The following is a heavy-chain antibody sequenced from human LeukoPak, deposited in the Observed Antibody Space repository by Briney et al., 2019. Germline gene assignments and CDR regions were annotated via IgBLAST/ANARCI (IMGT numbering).Heavy chain of an antibody. CDR2: ISSSSSTI. CDR1: GFTLSSYS. Sequence: GGSLRLSSAASGFTLSSYSMNWVRPAPGQGLEWGSYISSSSSTIYYADSVKGRFTISRDNAKNSLYLQMNSLRAEDTAVYYCARDDYYDSSGYDKHWGQGTLVTVSS. D-gene: IGHD3-22*01. CDR3: ARDDYYDSSGYDKH. V-gene: IGHV3-48*01. J-gene: IGHJ4*02.